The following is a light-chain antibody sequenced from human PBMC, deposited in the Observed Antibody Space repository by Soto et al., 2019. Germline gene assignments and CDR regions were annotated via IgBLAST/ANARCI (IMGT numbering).Light chain of an antibody. J-gene: IGKJ1*01. V-gene: IGKV3-20*01. CDR1: QNIDSSF. Sequence: EIVLTQSPGTLSLSPGDRATLSCRASQNIDSSFLAWYQQKPGQTPSLLIYGTSSRATGIPDRFSGSGSGTDFTLTISRLEPEDFAVYYCQQYGTSPTFGQGPKVEI. CDR2: GTS. CDR3: QQYGTSPT.